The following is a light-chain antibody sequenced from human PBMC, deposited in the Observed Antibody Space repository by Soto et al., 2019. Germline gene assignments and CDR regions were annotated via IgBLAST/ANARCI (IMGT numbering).Light chain of an antibody. Sequence: EMVLTQSPATRSLSPGERATLSCRASQSVSSYLAWYQQKPGQAPRLLIYDASNRATGIPARFSGSGSGTDFTLTISSLEPEDFAVYYCQQRRNWITFGQGTLLEI. V-gene: IGKV3-11*01. CDR2: DAS. J-gene: IGKJ5*01. CDR3: QQRRNWIT. CDR1: QSVSSY.